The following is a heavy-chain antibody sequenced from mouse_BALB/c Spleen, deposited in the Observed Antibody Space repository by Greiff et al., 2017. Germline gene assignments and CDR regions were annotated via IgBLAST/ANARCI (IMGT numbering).Heavy chain of an antibody. CDR2: IDPANGNT. J-gene: IGHJ4*01. CDR1: GFNIKDTY. D-gene: IGHD2-10*02. V-gene: IGHV14-3*02. CDR3: ARPYGNYAMDY. Sequence: EVQRVESGAELVKPGASVKLSCTASGFNIKDTYMHWVKQRPEQGLEWIGRIDPANGNTKYDPKFQGKATITADTSSNTAYLQLSSLTSEDTAVYYCARPYGNYAMDYWGQGTSVTVSS.